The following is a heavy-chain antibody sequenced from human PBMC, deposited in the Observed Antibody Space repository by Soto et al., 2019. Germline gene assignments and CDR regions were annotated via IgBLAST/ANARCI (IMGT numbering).Heavy chain of an antibody. CDR3: ASYSSSWEPYYYYYYMDV. J-gene: IGHJ6*03. V-gene: IGHV1-3*01. D-gene: IGHD6-13*01. CDR1: GYTFTSYA. Sequence: ASVKVSCKASGYTFTSYAMHWVRQAPGQRLEWMGWINAGNGNTKYSQKFQGRVTITRDTSASTAYMELSSLRPEDTAVYYCASYSSSWEPYYYYYYMDVWGKGTTVTVSS. CDR2: INAGNGNT.